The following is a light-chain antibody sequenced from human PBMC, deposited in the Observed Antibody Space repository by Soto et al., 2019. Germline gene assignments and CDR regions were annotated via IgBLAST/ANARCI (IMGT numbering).Light chain of an antibody. Sequence: QSALTQPPSASGSPGQSVTISCTGTSRDVGSYNYVSWYQQHPGKAPKLMIYEVSKRPSGVPDRFSGSKSGNTASLTVSGLQAEDEADYYCSSYTASSTYVFGTGTKLTVL. CDR1: SRDVGSYNY. J-gene: IGLJ1*01. CDR3: SSYTASSTYV. CDR2: EVS. V-gene: IGLV2-8*01.